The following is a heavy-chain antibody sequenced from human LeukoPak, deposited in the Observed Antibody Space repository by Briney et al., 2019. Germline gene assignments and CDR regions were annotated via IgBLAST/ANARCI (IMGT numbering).Heavy chain of an antibody. Sequence: PGGSLRLSCAASGFTFSSYGMHWVRQAPGKGLEWVAFIRYDGSNKYYADSVKGRFTISRDNSKNRLYLQMNSLRAEDTAVYYCAKESGYDSSGYHDYWGQGTLVTVSS. D-gene: IGHD3-22*01. CDR1: GFTFSSYG. J-gene: IGHJ4*02. CDR2: IRYDGSNK. V-gene: IGHV3-30*02. CDR3: AKESGYDSSGYHDY.